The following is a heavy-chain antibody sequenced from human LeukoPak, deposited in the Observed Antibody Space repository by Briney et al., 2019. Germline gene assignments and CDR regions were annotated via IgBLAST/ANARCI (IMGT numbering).Heavy chain of an antibody. D-gene: IGHD2-21*01. CDR2: INPNTGGT. Sequence: ASVKVSCKASGYTFTDYFIQWVRQAPGQGHEWMGRINPNTGGTNYAQKFQGRVTFTIDTSTNTAYMELSRLRPDDTAVYYCARDGFQGMILYVVYYMDVWGKGTTVTVSS. V-gene: IGHV1-2*06. J-gene: IGHJ6*03. CDR3: ARDGFQGMILYVVYYMDV. CDR1: GYTFTDYF.